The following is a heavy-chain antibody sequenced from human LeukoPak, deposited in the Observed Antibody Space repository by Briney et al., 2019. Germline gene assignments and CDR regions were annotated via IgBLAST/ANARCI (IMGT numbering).Heavy chain of an antibody. D-gene: IGHD3-16*01. CDR1: GGSMNGYY. V-gene: IGHV4-59*01. Sequence: SETLSLTCTVSGGSMNGYYWSWIRQPPGKGLEWIGYIHYSGSTNYNPSLKSRVSISVDTSKKQFSLRLTPVTAADTAVYYCARGDATYFDSWGQGTLVTVSS. J-gene: IGHJ4*02. CDR2: IHYSGST. CDR3: ARGDATYFDS.